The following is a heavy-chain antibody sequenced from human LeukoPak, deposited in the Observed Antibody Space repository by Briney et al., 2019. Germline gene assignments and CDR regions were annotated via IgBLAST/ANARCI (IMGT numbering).Heavy chain of an antibody. Sequence: PSETLSLTCTVSGGSISSGSYYWSWIRQPAGKGLEWIGRIYTSGSTSYSPSLKSRVTISVDTSKNQFSLKLNSVTAADTAVYYCARDLGTVTPFDYWGQGTLVTVSS. J-gene: IGHJ4*02. D-gene: IGHD4-11*01. CDR3: ARDLGTVTPFDY. CDR2: IYTSGST. V-gene: IGHV4-61*02. CDR1: GGSISSGSYY.